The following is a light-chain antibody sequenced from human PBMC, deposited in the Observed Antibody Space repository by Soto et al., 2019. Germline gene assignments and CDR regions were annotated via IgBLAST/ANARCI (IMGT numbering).Light chain of an antibody. V-gene: IGKV3-15*01. CDR3: QQYNNWPRT. CDR2: DAS. Sequence: ESVLTQSPGTLSLSPGERVTLSCRASQSAISNLAWYQQKPGQTPRLLIYDASTRATDIPARFSGSGSGTDFTLTISSLLSEDFAVYYCQQYNNWPRTFGQGTKVDIK. CDR1: QSAISN. J-gene: IGKJ1*01.